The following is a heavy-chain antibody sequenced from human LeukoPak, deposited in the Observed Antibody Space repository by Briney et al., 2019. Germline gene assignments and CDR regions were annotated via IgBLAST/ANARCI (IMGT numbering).Heavy chain of an antibody. CDR3: ARAVAGRDDAFDI. Sequence: SETLSLTCTVSGGSISSYYWSWIRQPPGKGLEWIGYIYYSGSTNYNPSLKSRVTISVDTSKNQFSLKLSSVTAADTAAYYCARAVAGRDDAFDIWGQGTMVTVSS. J-gene: IGHJ3*02. D-gene: IGHD6-19*01. CDR1: GGSISSYY. CDR2: IYYSGST. V-gene: IGHV4-59*01.